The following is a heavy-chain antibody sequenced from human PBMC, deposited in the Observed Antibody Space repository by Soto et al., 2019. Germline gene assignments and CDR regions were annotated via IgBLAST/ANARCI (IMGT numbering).Heavy chain of an antibody. CDR2: MNPGSGNT. J-gene: IGHJ5*02. CDR1: GYTFTNYE. V-gene: IGHV1-8*01. Sequence: ASVKVSCKASGYTFTNYEINWVRQATGQGLEWMGWMNPGSGNTGYAHKFQGRVTMTRNISISTSYMELSRLGSDDTAIYYCARMASGGSLNWFDPWGQGTLVTVSS. CDR3: ARMASGGSLNWFDP. D-gene: IGHD3-10*01.